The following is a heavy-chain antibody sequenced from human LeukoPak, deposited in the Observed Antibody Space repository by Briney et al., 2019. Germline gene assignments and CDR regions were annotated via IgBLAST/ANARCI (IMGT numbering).Heavy chain of an antibody. CDR1: GFTFSGYA. J-gene: IGHJ4*02. D-gene: IGHD4-17*01. CDR2: ISGGGGST. CDR3: AKDKNHGDFDY. V-gene: IGHV3-23*01. Sequence: GGSLRLSCAASGFTFSGYAMSWVRQAPGKGLEWVSGISGGGGSTYYADSVKGRFTISRDNSKNMLYVQMSSLRAEDTAVYYCAKDKNHGDFDYWGQGTLVTVSS.